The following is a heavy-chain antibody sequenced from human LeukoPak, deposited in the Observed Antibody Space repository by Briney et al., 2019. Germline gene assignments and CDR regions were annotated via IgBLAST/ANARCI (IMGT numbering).Heavy chain of an antibody. CDR2: INHSGST. V-gene: IGHV4-4*02. Sequence: SETLSLTCAVSGYSITSSSWWSWIRQPPGKGLEWIGEINHSGSTNYNPSLKSRVTISVDTSKNQFSLKLSSVTAADTAVYYCARGKGRYYYYGMDVWGQGTTVTVSS. CDR3: ARGKGRYYYYGMDV. J-gene: IGHJ6*02. CDR1: GYSITSSSW.